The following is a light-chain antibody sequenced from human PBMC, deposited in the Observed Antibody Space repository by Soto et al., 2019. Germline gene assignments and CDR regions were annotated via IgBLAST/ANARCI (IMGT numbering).Light chain of an antibody. CDR1: QSVSSNY. V-gene: IGKV3D-20*02. Sequence: EIVMTQSPGTLSLSPGETATLSCRASQSVSSNYVAWFHQKPGQAPRLLIYGASSRATGVPDRFSASGSGTDFTLTISRLEPEDFAVYYCQQRSNWSITFGQGTRLESK. CDR3: QQRSNWSIT. J-gene: IGKJ5*01. CDR2: GAS.